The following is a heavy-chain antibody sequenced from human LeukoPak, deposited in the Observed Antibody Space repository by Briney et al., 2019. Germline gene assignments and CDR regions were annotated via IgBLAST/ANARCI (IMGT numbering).Heavy chain of an antibody. CDR3: ARGRGPPNTNRDFYYYYYMDV. J-gene: IGHJ6*03. CDR1: GYTFTTYA. CDR2: INAANGHT. D-gene: IGHD3-10*01. Sequence: ASVKVSCKASGYTFTTYAMNWVRQAPGQRFEWMGWINAANGHTKYSQEFQDRITITRDTSATTAYMELSNLRSEDMALYYCARGRGPPNTNRDFYYYYYMDVWGTGTTVTVSS. V-gene: IGHV1-3*03.